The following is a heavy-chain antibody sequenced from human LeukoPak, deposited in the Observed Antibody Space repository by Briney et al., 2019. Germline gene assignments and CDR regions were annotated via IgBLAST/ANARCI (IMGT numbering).Heavy chain of an antibody. Sequence: GGSPRLSCAAPGFTLSGYGMHWVRQGPGKGLGWMSVISYDGSHIYYADSVKGRFTISTDSSKNTLYLQMNSLRTDDTAVYYCARDRSNSWTFDFWGEGTLVTVSS. J-gene: IGHJ4*02. CDR3: ARDRSNSWTFDF. V-gene: IGHV3-30*03. CDR2: ISYDGSHI. D-gene: IGHD6-13*01. CDR1: GFTLSGYG.